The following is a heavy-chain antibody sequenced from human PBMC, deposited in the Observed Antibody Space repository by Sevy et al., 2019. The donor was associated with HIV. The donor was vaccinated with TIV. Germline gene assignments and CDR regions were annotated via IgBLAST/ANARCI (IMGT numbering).Heavy chain of an antibody. CDR2: ISSGSSI. CDR1: GFTFSSYT. CDR3: ARGYYGKGHIDY. V-gene: IGHV3-48*02. D-gene: IGHD1-26*01. J-gene: IGHJ4*02. Sequence: VGSLRLSCTASGFTFSSYTFNWVHQAPGKELEWVSQISSGSSIFYADSVKGRFTISRDNAKNSLYLQMNSLRDEDTAVYYCARGYYGKGHIDYWGQGTLVTVSS.